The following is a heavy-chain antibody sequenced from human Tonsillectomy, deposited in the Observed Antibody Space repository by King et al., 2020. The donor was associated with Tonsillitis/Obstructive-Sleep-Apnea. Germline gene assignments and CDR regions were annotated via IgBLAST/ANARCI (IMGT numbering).Heavy chain of an antibody. CDR2: IYYSGST. D-gene: IGHD3-22*01. Sequence: QLQESGPGLVKPSETLSLTCTASGGSISSSSHYWAWIRQPPGKGLEWIGSIYYSGSTYYNPSLQSRVTISVDTSKNQFSLKLSSVTAADTAVYYCARQQAYYYDSSGYSDWYFDLCGRGTLVTVSS. J-gene: IGHJ2*01. V-gene: IGHV4-39*01. CDR3: ARQQAYYYDSSGYSDWYFDL. CDR1: GGSISSSSHY.